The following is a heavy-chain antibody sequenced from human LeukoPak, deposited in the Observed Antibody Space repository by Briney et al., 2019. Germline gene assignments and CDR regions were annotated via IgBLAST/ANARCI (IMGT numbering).Heavy chain of an antibody. J-gene: IGHJ6*03. D-gene: IGHD6-13*01. CDR3: AREWDSRTYYYYYYIDG. CDR1: GFTFKTYS. Sequence: GGSLRLSCAASGFTFKTYSMNWVRQAPGKGLEWVSYISSSSTTIYYADSVKGRFTVSRDNAKDSLYLQMDSLRAEDTGVYYCAREWDSRTYYYYYYIDGWGTGTTVTVSS. V-gene: IGHV3-48*01. CDR2: ISSSSTTI.